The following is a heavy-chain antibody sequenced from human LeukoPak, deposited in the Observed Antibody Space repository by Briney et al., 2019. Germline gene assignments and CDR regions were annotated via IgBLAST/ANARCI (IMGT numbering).Heavy chain of an antibody. Sequence: SVKVSCKASGYTFTGYYMHWVRQPPAPGLEGVGWSNPKSGCTNYAQKLQGWVTMTRDTSSSTAYMELSRLRSDDTAVYYCARDHRITMIVVVIPYYYYGMDVWVQGTTVTVSS. J-gene: IGHJ6*02. CDR1: GYTFTGYY. CDR3: ARDHRITMIVVVIPYYYYGMDV. V-gene: IGHV1-2*04. CDR2: SNPKSGCT. D-gene: IGHD3-22*01.